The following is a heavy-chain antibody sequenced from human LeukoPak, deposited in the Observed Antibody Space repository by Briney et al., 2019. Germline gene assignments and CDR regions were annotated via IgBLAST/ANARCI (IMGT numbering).Heavy chain of an antibody. V-gene: IGHV1-2*02. CDR2: INPNSGGT. D-gene: IGHD3-22*01. Sequence: ASVKVSCKASGYTFTGYYMHWVRQAPGQGLEWMGWINPNSGGTNYAQKFQGRVTMTRDTSISTAYMELSRLRSDDTAMYYCARDWGLYDSSGYYRNSWGQGTLVTVSS. CDR1: GYTFTGYY. CDR3: ARDWGLYDSSGYYRNS. J-gene: IGHJ4*02.